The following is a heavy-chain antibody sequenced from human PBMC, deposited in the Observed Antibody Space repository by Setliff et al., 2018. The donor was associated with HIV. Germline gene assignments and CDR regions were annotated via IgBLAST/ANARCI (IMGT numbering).Heavy chain of an antibody. CDR3: ARIYYYDSSGYYYGGRGHFDY. Sequence: SETLSLTCTVSGGSISSHYWNWIRQPPGKGLEWIGYIYNSGTTNYNPSLRSRVATSVDTSKNQFSLKLSSVTAVDTAVYFCARIYYYDSSGYYYGGRGHFDYWGQGTLVTVSS. CDR1: GGSISSHY. CDR2: IYNSGTT. V-gene: IGHV4-59*11. D-gene: IGHD3-22*01. J-gene: IGHJ4*02.